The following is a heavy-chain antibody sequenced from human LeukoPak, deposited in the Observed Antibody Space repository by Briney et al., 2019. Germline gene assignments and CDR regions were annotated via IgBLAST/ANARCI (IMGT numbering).Heavy chain of an antibody. CDR1: GASISSGNYY. V-gene: IGHV4-30-4*01. J-gene: IGHJ4*02. CDR3: ARGGYYCDD. CDR2: IYYSGST. Sequence: KPSETLSLTCTVSGASISSGNYYWSWIRQPPGKGLEWIGYIYYSGSTYYNPSLKSRVTMSVDTSKNQFSLMLSSVTAADTAVYYCARGGYYCDDWGQGTLVTVSS.